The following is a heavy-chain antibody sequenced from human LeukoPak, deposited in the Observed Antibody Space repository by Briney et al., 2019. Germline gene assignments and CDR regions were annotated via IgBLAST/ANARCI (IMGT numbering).Heavy chain of an antibody. J-gene: IGHJ4*02. CDR2: ISRASSSI. D-gene: IGHD1-26*01. CDR1: XXXXXXXX. Sequence: GGSLRLSCAASXXXXXXXXXXXVXXXXXXXXEWVSXISRASSSIYYADXVXGRFSISRDNAKNSLYLQMNSLXADDTAVYYXVRESPGAAGYWGQGTLVTVSS. V-gene: IGHV3-21*01. CDR3: VRESPGAAGY.